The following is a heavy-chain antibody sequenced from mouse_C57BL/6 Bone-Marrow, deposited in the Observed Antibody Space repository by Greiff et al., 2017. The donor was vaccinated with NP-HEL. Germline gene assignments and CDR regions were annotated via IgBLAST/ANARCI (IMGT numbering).Heavy chain of an antibody. CDR3: ARRWLLRPFAY. D-gene: IGHD2-3*01. CDR2: IYPRSGNT. J-gene: IGHJ3*01. CDR1: GYTFTSYG. V-gene: IGHV1-81*01. Sequence: QVQLKQSGAELARPGASVKLSCKASGYTFTSYGISWVKQRTGQSLEWIGEIYPRSGNTYYNEKFKGKATLTADKSSSTAYMELRSLTSEDSAVYFCARRWLLRPFAYWGQGTLVTVSA.